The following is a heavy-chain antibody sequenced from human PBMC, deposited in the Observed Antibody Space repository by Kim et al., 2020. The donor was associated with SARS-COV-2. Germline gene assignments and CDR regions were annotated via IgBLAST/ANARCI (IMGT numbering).Heavy chain of an antibody. J-gene: IGHJ4*02. Sequence: DGSRTKYADSVKGRFTISRDSAQNTLFLQMNNLRPEETAMYYCAKLPPGDWGQGTLVTVAS. D-gene: IGHD1-1*01. CDR3: AKLPPGD. CDR2: DGSRT. V-gene: IGHV3-74*03.